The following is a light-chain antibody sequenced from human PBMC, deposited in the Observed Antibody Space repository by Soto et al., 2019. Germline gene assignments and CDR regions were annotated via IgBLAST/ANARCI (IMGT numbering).Light chain of an antibody. V-gene: IGKV1-17*01. CDR2: AAS. CDR1: QSISNH. J-gene: IGKJ5*01. CDR3: QQYNSYPIT. Sequence: DIQMTQSPSSLSASVEDRFIITCLAIQSISNHLNWYQQKPGKAPKLLIFAASSLQSGVPSRFRGSGSGTEFTLTISSLQPDDFETYYCQQYNSYPITFGQGTRLEIK.